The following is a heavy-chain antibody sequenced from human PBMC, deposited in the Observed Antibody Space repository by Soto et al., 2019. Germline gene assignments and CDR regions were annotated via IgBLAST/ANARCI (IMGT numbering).Heavy chain of an antibody. D-gene: IGHD4-17*01. CDR3: ARSQTTVTSYDY. CDR2: IYHSGST. J-gene: IGHJ4*02. CDR1: GGSFSGYY. Sequence: SETLSLTCAVYGGSFSGYYWSWIRQPPGKGLEWIGEIYHSGSTYYNPSLKSRVTISVDRSKNQSSLKLSSVTAADTAVYYCARSQTTVTSYDYWGQGTLVTVSS. V-gene: IGHV4-34*01.